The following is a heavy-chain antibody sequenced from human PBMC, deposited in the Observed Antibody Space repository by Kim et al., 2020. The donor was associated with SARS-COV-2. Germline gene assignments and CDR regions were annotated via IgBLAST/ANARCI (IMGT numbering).Heavy chain of an antibody. CDR3: AKDGRDSSSWGSYYYYGMDV. Sequence: GGSLRLSCAASGSTFSSYGMHWVRQAPGKGLEWVAVISYDGSNKYYADSVKGRFTISRDNSKNTLYLQMNSLRAEDTAVYYCAKDGRDSSSWGSYYYYGMDVWGQGTTVTVSS. D-gene: IGHD6-13*01. V-gene: IGHV3-30*18. CDR2: ISYDGSNK. J-gene: IGHJ6*02. CDR1: GSTFSSYG.